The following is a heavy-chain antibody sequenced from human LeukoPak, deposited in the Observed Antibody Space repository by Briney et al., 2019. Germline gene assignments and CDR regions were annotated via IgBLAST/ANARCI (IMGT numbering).Heavy chain of an antibody. Sequence: GGSLRLSCAASGVTFSSYEMNWVRQAPGKGLEWVSYISSSGSTIYYADSVKGRFTISRDNAKNSLYLQMNSLRAEDTAVYFCARAYYYYGSGSYYKENSYYYGMDVWGQGTTVTVSS. CDR3: ARAYYYYGSGSYYKENSYYYGMDV. J-gene: IGHJ6*02. CDR1: GVTFSSYE. CDR2: ISSSGSTI. V-gene: IGHV3-48*03. D-gene: IGHD3-10*01.